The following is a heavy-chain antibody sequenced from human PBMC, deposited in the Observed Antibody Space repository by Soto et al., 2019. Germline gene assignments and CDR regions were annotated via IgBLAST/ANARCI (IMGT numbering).Heavy chain of an antibody. CDR1: GYTFTHYY. V-gene: IGHV1-46*01. CDR2: INPTGGST. CDR3: ARYFAAADH. J-gene: IGHJ4*02. D-gene: IGHD6-13*01. Sequence: QVQLVQSGAEVKKPGASVKVSCRASGYTFTHYYIHWVRQAPGQGLEWLGIINPTGGSTNYAHEFQGRVTLTMDTSTSTVYMELSGLRSEDTAVFDCARYFAAADHWGQGTLVTVSS.